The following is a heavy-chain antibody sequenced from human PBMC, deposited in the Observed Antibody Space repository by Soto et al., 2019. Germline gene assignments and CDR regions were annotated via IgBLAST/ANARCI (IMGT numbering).Heavy chain of an antibody. V-gene: IGHV4-31*03. CDR2: IYYSGST. CDR3: ARDSLGYYDSSGYYTSGYFDY. CDR1: GGSISSGGYY. J-gene: IGHJ4*02. D-gene: IGHD3-22*01. Sequence: SETLSLTCTVSGGSISSGGYYWSWIRQHPGKGLEWIGYIYYSGSTYYNPSLKSRVTISVDTSKNQFSLKLSSVTAADTAVYYCARDSLGYYDSSGYYTSGYFDYWGQGTLVTVSS.